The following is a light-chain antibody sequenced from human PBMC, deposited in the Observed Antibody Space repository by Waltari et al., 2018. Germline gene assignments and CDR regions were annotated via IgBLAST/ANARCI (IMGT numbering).Light chain of an antibody. J-gene: IGKJ4*01. Sequence: DIQLTQSQSFLSASVGDSVAITCRARQDITAYLVWYQQKPGKAPKLLIYAASNLQSGVPSRFSGGGSGTRFSLTINRLQPEDFATYYCQQVKSYPLTFGGGTKVEIK. CDR3: QQVKSYPLT. CDR2: AAS. CDR1: QDITAY. V-gene: IGKV1-9*01.